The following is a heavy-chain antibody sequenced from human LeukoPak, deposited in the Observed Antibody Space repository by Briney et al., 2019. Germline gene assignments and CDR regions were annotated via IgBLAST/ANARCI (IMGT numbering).Heavy chain of an antibody. V-gene: IGHV1-2*02. Sequence: ASVKVSCKASGYTFTGYYMHWVRQAPAQGLEWMGWINPNSGATLYAQKFQGRVTMTRDTSINTAYLELSSMGSDDTAVYYCTRAKRVIFDYWGQGTLVTVSS. CDR1: GYTFTGYY. CDR3: TRAKRVIFDY. D-gene: IGHD1-1*01. J-gene: IGHJ4*02. CDR2: INPNSGAT.